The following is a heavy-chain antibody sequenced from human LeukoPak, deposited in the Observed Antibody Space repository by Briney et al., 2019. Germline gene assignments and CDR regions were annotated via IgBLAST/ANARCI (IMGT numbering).Heavy chain of an antibody. V-gene: IGHV1-69*06. D-gene: IGHD3-10*01. J-gene: IGHJ4*02. CDR1: GGTFSSYA. Sequence: SVKVSCKASGGTFSSYAISWVRQAPGQGLERMGGIIPIFGTANYAQKFQGRVTITADKSTSTAYMELSSLRSEDTAVYYCASTHYGSGSYYLDYWGQGTLVTVSS. CDR3: ASTHYGSGSYYLDY. CDR2: IIPIFGTA.